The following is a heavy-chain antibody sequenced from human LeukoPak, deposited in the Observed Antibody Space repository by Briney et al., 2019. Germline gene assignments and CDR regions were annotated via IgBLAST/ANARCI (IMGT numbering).Heavy chain of an antibody. Sequence: GGSLRLSCAASGFTFSSYSMNWVRQAPGKGLEWVSSISSSSSYIYYADSVKGRFTISRDNAKNSLYLQMNSLRAEDTAVYYCAREDGYHRPYFDYWGQGTLVTVSS. J-gene: IGHJ4*02. CDR1: GFTFSSYS. CDR2: ISSSSSYI. D-gene: IGHD5-24*01. CDR3: AREDGYHRPYFDY. V-gene: IGHV3-21*01.